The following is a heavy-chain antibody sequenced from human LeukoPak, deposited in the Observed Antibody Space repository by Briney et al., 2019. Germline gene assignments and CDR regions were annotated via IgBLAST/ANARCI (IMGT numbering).Heavy chain of an antibody. J-gene: IGHJ4*02. V-gene: IGHV3-74*01. CDR3: ARGYYSISRFDS. D-gene: IGHD6-13*01. CDR2: VNSDGSTK. CDR1: GFPFSNYW. Sequence: GGSLRLSCAASGFPFSNYWMHWVRQAPGKGLVWVSRVNSDGSTKNYADSVKGRFTISRDNAENTLYMRRNSLRPEDTAVYYCARGYYSISRFDSWGQGTLVTVSS.